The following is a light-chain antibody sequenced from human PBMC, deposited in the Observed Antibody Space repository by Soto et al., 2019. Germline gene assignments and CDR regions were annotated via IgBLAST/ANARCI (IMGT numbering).Light chain of an antibody. Sequence: QSVLTQPPSASGTPGQRVTISCSGSSSNIGTHTVNWYQQLPGTAPKLLIYSTSQRPSGVPDRFSGSKSGISASLAISGLQSEDEADYYCAAWDDSLNGYVFGIGTKLTVL. CDR3: AAWDDSLNGYV. CDR2: STS. J-gene: IGLJ1*01. CDR1: SSNIGTHT. V-gene: IGLV1-44*01.